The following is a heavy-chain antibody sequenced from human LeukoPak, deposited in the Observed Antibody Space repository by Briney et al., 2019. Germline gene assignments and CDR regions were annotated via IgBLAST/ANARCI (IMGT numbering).Heavy chain of an antibody. D-gene: IGHD4-17*01. CDR3: TRPQIMTTVTGAKNYYYYYGMDV. Sequence: GGSLRLSCTASGFTFGDYAMSWVRQAPGKGLEWVGFIRSKAYGGATEYAASVKGRFTISRDDSESIAYLQMNSLKTEDTAVYYCTRPQIMTTVTGAKNYYYYYGMDVWGQGTTVTVSS. CDR1: GFTFGDYA. CDR2: IRSKAYGGAT. V-gene: IGHV3-49*04. J-gene: IGHJ6*02.